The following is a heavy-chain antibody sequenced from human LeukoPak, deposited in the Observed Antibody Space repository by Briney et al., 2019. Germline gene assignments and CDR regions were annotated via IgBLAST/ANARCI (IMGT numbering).Heavy chain of an antibody. CDR1: GLTFSNYA. CDR2: ISETGGTI. V-gene: IGHV3-23*01. CDR3: ARSYSSSDEFDY. D-gene: IGHD6-6*01. Sequence: GGSLRLSCAASGLTFSNYAMSWVRQAPGKGLEWVSAISETGGTIHYADSVRGRFTISRDNAKNSLYLQMNSLRAEDTAVYYCARSYSSSDEFDYWGQGTLVTVSS. J-gene: IGHJ4*02.